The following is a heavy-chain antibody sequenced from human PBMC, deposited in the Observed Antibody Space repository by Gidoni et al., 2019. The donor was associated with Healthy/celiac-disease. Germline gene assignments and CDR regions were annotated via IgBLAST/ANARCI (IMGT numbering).Heavy chain of an antibody. CDR1: GGSISSYY. CDR3: ARDSPDATGTTGGFDY. V-gene: IGHV4-59*01. J-gene: IGHJ4*02. Sequence: QVQLQESGPGLVKPSETLSLTCTVPGGSISSYYWSWIRQPPGKGLEWIGYIYYSGSTNYDPSLKSRVTISVDTSKNQFSLKLSSVTAADTAVYYCARDSPDATGTTGGFDYWGQGTLVTVSS. CDR2: IYYSGST. D-gene: IGHD1-1*01.